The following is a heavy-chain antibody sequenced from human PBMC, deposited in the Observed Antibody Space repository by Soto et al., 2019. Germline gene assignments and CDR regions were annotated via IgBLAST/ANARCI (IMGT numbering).Heavy chain of an antibody. CDR1: GGSISSGGYS. J-gene: IGHJ4*02. D-gene: IGHD3-3*02. Sequence: PSETLSLTCAVSGGSISSGGYSWSWIRQPPGKGLEWIGYIYHSGSTYYNPSLKSRVTISVDRSKNQFSLKLSSVTAADTAVYYCARGLPHFRGQGSLVIVSS. CDR2: IYHSGST. CDR3: ARGLPHF. V-gene: IGHV4-30-2*01.